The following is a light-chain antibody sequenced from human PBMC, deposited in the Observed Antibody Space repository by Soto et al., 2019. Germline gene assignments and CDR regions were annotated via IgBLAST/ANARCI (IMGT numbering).Light chain of an antibody. J-gene: IGKJ4*01. CDR1: QDISNY. CDR3: QQYNKLRLT. V-gene: IGKV1-33*01. CDR2: DAS. Sequence: DIQMTQSPSSLSASVGDRVTITCQASQDISNYLNWYQQKPGKAPKLLIYDASNVETGVPSRFSGSGSGTDFTFTISSLQAEDIATYYCQQYNKLRLTFGGGTKVEIK.